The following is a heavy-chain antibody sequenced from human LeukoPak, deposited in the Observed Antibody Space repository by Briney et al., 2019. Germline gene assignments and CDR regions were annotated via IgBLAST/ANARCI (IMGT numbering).Heavy chain of an antibody. CDR1: GFTFSSHG. J-gene: IGHJ4*02. D-gene: IGHD2-2*01. Sequence: GGSLRLSCAASGFTFSSHGMSWVRQAPGKGLEWVSAISGSGGSTYYADSVKGRFTISRDNSKNTLYLQMNSLRAEDTAVYYCAKLPTEYCSSTSCFGPLTYYFDYWGQGTLVTVSS. CDR3: AKLPTEYCSSTSCFGPLTYYFDY. CDR2: ISGSGGST. V-gene: IGHV3-23*01.